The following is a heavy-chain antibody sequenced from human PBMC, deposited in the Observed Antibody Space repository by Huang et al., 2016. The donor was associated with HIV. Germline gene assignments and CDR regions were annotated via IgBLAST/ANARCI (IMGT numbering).Heavy chain of an antibody. CDR1: GFTFNKFD. CDR3: AKDGRGSGTYYDYFEY. V-gene: IGHV3-30*18. CDR2: ISYDGSSK. Sequence: QVQLVESGGGVVQPGRSLRLSCAAFGFTFNKFDMHWVRQAPGKGLELVEIISYDGSSKYHADSVKGRFTISRDNSKNTVYLQMNSLRVEDTAVYYCAKDGRGSGTYYDYFEYWGQGTLVTVSS. J-gene: IGHJ4*02. D-gene: IGHD1-26*01.